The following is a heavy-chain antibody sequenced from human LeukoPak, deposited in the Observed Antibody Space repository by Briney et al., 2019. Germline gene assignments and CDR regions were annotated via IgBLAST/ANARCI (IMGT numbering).Heavy chain of an antibody. CDR2: ISYDGSNK. Sequence: GGSLRLSCAASGFTFSTYPMHWVRQAPGKGLEWVAVISYDGSNKYYADSVKGRFTISRDNSENTLYLQMNSLRAEDTAIYYCASRHYDFGYYWGQGTLVTVSS. CDR3: ASRHYDFGYY. J-gene: IGHJ4*02. D-gene: IGHD4-17*01. V-gene: IGHV3-30*04. CDR1: GFTFSTYP.